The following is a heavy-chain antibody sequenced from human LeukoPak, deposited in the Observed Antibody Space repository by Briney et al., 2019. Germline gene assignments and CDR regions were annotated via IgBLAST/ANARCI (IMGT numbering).Heavy chain of an antibody. Sequence: GGSLRLSCAASGFTFSTYEMNWVRQAPGKGLEWVSSISSSSSYVYYADSVKGRFTISRDNAKNSLYLQMNSLRAEDTAVYYCARDSTSLTYSSSEFDPWGQGTLVTVSS. CDR1: GFTFSTYE. V-gene: IGHV3-21*01. D-gene: IGHD6-6*01. J-gene: IGHJ5*02. CDR3: ARDSTSLTYSSSEFDP. CDR2: ISSSSSYV.